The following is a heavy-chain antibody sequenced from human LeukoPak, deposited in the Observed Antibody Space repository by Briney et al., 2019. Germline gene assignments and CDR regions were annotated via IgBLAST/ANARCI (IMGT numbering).Heavy chain of an antibody. CDR3: AKHVSGSLFYFDY. V-gene: IGHV3-23*01. Sequence: GGSLRLSCAASGFTFSSYAISWVRQAPGEGLEWVSAISTNGGSTYFADSVKGRFTITRDNSKNTLYLQMNSLGAEDTAVYYCAKHVSGSLFYFDYWGQRTMVTVSS. CDR1: GFTFSSYA. D-gene: IGHD3-10*01. J-gene: IGHJ4*02. CDR2: ISTNGGST.